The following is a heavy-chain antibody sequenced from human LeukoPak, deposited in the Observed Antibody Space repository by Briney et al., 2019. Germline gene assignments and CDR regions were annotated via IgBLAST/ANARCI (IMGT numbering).Heavy chain of an antibody. Sequence: PRGSLRLSCAASGFTFSSYAMHSVRQAPSKGLEWGAVISYDRSNKYYADSVKGRFTISRDNSKNTLYLQMNSLRAEDTAVYYCARGAIFGVVITRSAFDIWGQGTMVTVSS. CDR3: ARGAIFGVVITRSAFDI. V-gene: IGHV3-30*04. CDR2: ISYDRSNK. D-gene: IGHD3-3*01. CDR1: GFTFSSYA. J-gene: IGHJ3*02.